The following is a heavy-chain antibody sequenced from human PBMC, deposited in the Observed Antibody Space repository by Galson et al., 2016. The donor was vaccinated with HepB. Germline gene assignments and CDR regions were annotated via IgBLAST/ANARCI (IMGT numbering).Heavy chain of an antibody. D-gene: IGHD6-19*01. Sequence: CAISGDSVSSSSAAWNWIRQSPSRGLEWLGRTYYKSNWHSDYAVSVRSRITITPDTSKNQFSLQLNSVSLEDTATYFCAREKTVYTRGWYWSPLDSWGQGTLVTVSS. CDR3: AREKTVYTRGWYWSPLDS. CDR1: GDSVSSSSAA. CDR2: TYYKSNWHS. V-gene: IGHV6-1*01. J-gene: IGHJ4*02.